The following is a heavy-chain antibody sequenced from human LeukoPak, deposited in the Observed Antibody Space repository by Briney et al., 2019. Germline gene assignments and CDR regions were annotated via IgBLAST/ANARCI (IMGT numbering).Heavy chain of an antibody. CDR3: ADQRYGPPGY. CDR2: ISYDGSNK. J-gene: IGHJ4*02. D-gene: IGHD2-2*01. V-gene: IGHV3-30*03. Sequence: GGSLRLSCAASGFRFSDHHMEWVRQAPGKGLEWVAVISYDGSNKYYADSVKGRFTISRDDFKSTLYLHMNSLRPDDTAVYYCADQRYGPPGYWGQGTLVTVSS. CDR1: GFRFSDHH.